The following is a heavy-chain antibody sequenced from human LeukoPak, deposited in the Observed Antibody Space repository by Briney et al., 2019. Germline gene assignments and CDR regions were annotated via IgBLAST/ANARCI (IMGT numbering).Heavy chain of an antibody. CDR2: INPNSGGT. CDR3: ARGTGEGYSYGRYYFDY. J-gene: IGHJ4*02. V-gene: IGHV1-2*02. Sequence: ASVKVSCKASGYTFTAYYMHWVRQAPGQGLEWMGWINPNSGGTNYAQKFQGRVTMTRDTSISTAYMELSRLRSDDTAVYYCARGTGEGYSYGRYYFDYWGQGTLVTVSS. D-gene: IGHD5-18*01. CDR1: GYTFTAYY.